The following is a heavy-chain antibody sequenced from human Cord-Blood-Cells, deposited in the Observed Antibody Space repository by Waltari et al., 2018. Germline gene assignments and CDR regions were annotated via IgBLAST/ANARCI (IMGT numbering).Heavy chain of an antibody. V-gene: IGHV4-34*01. CDR1: GGSFSAYY. CDR3: ARGRSPDAFDI. D-gene: IGHD1-26*01. CDR2: INHSGST. J-gene: IGHJ3*02. Sequence: QVQLQQWGAGLFKPSETLSLTCAVYGGSFSAYYWSWIRQPPWKGLEWIGEINHSGSTNYNPSLKSRVTIAVDTSKNQFSLKLSSVTAADTAVYYCARGRSPDAFDIWGQGTMVTVSS.